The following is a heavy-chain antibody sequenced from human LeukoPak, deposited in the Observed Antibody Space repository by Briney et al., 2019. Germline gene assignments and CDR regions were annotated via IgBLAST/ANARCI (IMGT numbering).Heavy chain of an antibody. D-gene: IGHD3-22*01. CDR2: ISSSSSYI. V-gene: IGHV3-21*01. CDR1: GFTFSSYS. CDR3: ARTTYYYDSSGPIDY. Sequence: GGSLRLSCAASGFTFSSYSMNWVRQAPGKGLEWVSSISSSSSYIYYADSVKGRFTISRDNAKNSLYLQMNSLRAEDTAVYYCARTTYYYDSSGPIDYWGQGTLVTVSS. J-gene: IGHJ4*02.